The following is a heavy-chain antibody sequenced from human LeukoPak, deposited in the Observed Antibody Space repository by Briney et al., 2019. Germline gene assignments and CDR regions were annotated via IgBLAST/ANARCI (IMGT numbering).Heavy chain of an antibody. CDR2: TYFSGNA. D-gene: IGHD1-26*01. J-gene: IGHJ4*02. V-gene: IGHV4-39*01. Sequence: SETLSLTCTVSGGSTSSGNYYWGWIRQPPGKGLEWIGSTYFSGNAYYDPSLKSRVTISVDTSKNQFSLKLSSVTAADTAVYYCATLTGSDFDYWGQGTLVTVSS. CDR3: ATLTGSDFDY. CDR1: GGSTSSGNYY.